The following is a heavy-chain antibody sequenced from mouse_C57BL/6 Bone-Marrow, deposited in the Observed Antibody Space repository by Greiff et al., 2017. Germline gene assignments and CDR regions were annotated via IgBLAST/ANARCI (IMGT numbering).Heavy chain of an antibody. J-gene: IGHJ2*01. CDR3: ARDRGQLRLNYFDY. V-gene: IGHV5-4*01. D-gene: IGHD3-2*02. CDR2: ISDGGSYT. Sequence: EVQVVESGGGLVKPGGSLKLSCAASGFTFSSYAMSWVRQTPEKRLEWVATISDGGSYTYYPDNVKGRFTISRDNAKNNLYLQMSHLKSEDTAMYYWARDRGQLRLNYFDYWGQGTTLTVTS. CDR1: GFTFSSYA.